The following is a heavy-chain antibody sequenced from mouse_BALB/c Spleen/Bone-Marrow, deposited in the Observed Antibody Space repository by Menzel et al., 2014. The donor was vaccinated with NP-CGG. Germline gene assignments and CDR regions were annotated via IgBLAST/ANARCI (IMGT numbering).Heavy chain of an antibody. D-gene: IGHD1-1*01. Sequence: QVQLQQSGAELMKPGASVKISCKATGYTFSNYWIDWVKQRPGHGLEWIGEILPGSGTANYNEKFKGKATFTADTSSNTAYMQLNSLTSEDSALYYCAGASVVPYYFDLWGQSTTLPVSS. V-gene: IGHV1-9*01. J-gene: IGHJ2*01. CDR3: AGASVVPYYFDL. CDR2: ILPGSGTA. CDR1: GYTFSNYW.